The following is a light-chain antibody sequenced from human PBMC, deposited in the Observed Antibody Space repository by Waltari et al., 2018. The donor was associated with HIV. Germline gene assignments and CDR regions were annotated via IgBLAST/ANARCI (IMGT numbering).Light chain of an antibody. CDR2: KDN. Sequence: SYELTQPSSVSVSPGQTTRITCSGDVLAKSYARWFQQKPGQAPVVMIYKDNERPSGIPERFSGSSSGTTVTLTISGAQIEDEADDYCYSAADNMGVFGGGTKLTVL. CDR1: VLAKSY. J-gene: IGLJ3*02. CDR3: YSAADNMGV. V-gene: IGLV3-27*01.